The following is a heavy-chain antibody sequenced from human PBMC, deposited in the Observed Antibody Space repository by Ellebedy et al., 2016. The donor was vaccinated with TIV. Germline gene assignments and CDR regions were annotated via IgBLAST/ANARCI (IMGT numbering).Heavy chain of an antibody. J-gene: IGHJ4*02. D-gene: IGHD1-26*01. Sequence: MPGGSLRLSCTVSAGSIRNYYWSWIRPPTGKGLEWIGYIYNSVITNYNPSLKSRVTMSVDTSKRQLSLKLRSVTSADTAVYYCARRYSGSSYHYFDYWGQGTLVIVSS. V-gene: IGHV4-59*08. CDR1: AGSIRNYY. CDR3: ARRYSGSSYHYFDY. CDR2: IYNSVIT.